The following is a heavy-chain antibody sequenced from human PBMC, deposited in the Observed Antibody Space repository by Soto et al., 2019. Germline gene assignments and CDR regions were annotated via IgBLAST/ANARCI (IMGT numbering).Heavy chain of an antibody. CDR3: TKYSGSYLT. J-gene: IGHJ5*02. CDR1: GFTFGDYA. D-gene: IGHD1-26*01. CDR2: IRSKAYGGTT. Sequence: GGSLRLSCTASGFTFGDYAVSWFRQAPGKGLEWVGFIRSKAYGGTTEYAASVKGRFTISRDDSKSIAYLQMNSLKTEDTAVYYCTKYSGSYLTWGQGTLVTVSS. V-gene: IGHV3-49*03.